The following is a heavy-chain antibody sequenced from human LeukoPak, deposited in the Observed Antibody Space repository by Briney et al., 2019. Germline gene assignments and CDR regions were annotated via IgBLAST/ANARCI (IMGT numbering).Heavy chain of an antibody. CDR1: GYTFTSYG. CDR2: VSAYNGNT. CDR3: ARDPGYCSSTSCYGRGDAFDI. Sequence: ASVKVSCKASGYTFTSYGISWVRQAPGQGLEWMGWVSAYNGNTNYAQKLQGRVTMTTDTSTSTAYMELRSLRSDGTAVYYCARDPGYCSSTSCYGRGDAFDIWGQGTMVTVSS. J-gene: IGHJ3*02. V-gene: IGHV1-18*01. D-gene: IGHD2-2*01.